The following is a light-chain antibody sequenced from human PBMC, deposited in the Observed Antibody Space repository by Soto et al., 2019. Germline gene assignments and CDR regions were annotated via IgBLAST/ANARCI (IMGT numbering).Light chain of an antibody. CDR2: GAS. CDR1: QSVSSNY. J-gene: IGKJ1*01. CDR3: QQYGSSPTWT. Sequence: DSVLTQSPGTLSLSPGERATLSCRASQSVSSNYLAWYQQKPGQAPRLLIYGASTRATGIPDRFSGSGSGTDFTLTISRLEPEDSAVYYCQQYGSSPTWTFGQGTKVEI. V-gene: IGKV3-20*01.